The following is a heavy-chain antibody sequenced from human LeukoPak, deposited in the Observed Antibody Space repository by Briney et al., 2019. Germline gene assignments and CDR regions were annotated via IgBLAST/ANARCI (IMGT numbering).Heavy chain of an antibody. CDR2: ISGSGSNT. V-gene: IGHV3-23*01. CDR1: GFTFSSYA. J-gene: IGHJ4*02. Sequence: GGSLRLSCAASGFTFSSYAISWVRQAPGKGLEWVSSISGSGSNTYYADSVKGRFTISRDNSKNTLYLQMNSLRAEDTAVYYCARVRGGYYFDYWGQGTLVTVSS. CDR3: ARVRGGYYFDY. D-gene: IGHD3-10*01.